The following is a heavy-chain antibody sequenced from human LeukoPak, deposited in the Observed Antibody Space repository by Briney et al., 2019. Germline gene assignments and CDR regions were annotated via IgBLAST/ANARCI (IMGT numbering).Heavy chain of an antibody. J-gene: IGHJ4*02. Sequence: PSETLSLTCAVYGGSFSGYYWSWIRQPPGKGLEWIGEINHSGSTNYNPSLKSRVTISVDTSKNQFSLKLSSVTAADTAVYYCARSASLITMIVVVTPYYFDYWGQGTLVTVSS. CDR2: INHSGST. CDR1: GGSFSGYY. CDR3: ARSASLITMIVVVTPYYFDY. D-gene: IGHD3-22*01. V-gene: IGHV4-34*01.